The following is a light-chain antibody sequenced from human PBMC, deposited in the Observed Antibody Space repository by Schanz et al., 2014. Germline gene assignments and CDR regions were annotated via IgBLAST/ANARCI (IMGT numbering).Light chain of an antibody. CDR2: EDI. Sequence: QSALTQPASVSGSPGQSITISCTGTSSDVGSYNLVSWYQQHPGKAPKVMIYEDIKRPSGVPDRFSGSKSGNTASLTISGLQAEDEGDYYCSSYAGNNKLLFGGGTKLTVL. V-gene: IGLV2-14*02. J-gene: IGLJ2*01. CDR1: SSDVGSYNL. CDR3: SSYAGNNKLL.